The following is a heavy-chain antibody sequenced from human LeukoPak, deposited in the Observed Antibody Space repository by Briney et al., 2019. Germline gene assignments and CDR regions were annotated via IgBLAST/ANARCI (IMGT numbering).Heavy chain of an antibody. CDR2: ISSSSSYI. J-gene: IGHJ4*02. V-gene: IGHV3-11*06. CDR3: ARDHVIAAAGTFDY. Sequence: NSGGSLRLSCAASGFTFSDYYMSWIRQAPGKGLEWVSYISSSSSYIYYADSVKGRFTISRDNAKNSLYLQMNSLRAEDTAVYYCARDHVIAAAGTFDYWGQGTLVTVSS. CDR1: GFTFSDYY. D-gene: IGHD6-13*01.